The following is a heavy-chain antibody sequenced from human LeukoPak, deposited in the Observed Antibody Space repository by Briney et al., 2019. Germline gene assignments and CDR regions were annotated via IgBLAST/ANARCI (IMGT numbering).Heavy chain of an antibody. J-gene: IGHJ4*02. CDR3: ARGYSGYDPLGY. Sequence: GGSLRLSCAASGFTFSTYAMAWVRQAPGTGLEWVSVIYSGGSTYYADSVKGRFTISRDNSKNTLYLQMNSLRAEDTAVYYCARGYSGYDPLGYWGQGTLVTVSS. D-gene: IGHD5-12*01. CDR2: IYSGGST. CDR1: GFTFSTYA. V-gene: IGHV3-53*01.